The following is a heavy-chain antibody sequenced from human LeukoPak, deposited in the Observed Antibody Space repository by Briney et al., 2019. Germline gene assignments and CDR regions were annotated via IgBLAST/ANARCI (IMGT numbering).Heavy chain of an antibody. V-gene: IGHV4-34*01. CDR2: INHSGST. CDR3: ARGRIRYYDSSGYLDY. D-gene: IGHD3-22*01. CDR1: GGSFSGYY. J-gene: IGHJ4*02. Sequence: PSETLSLTCTVSGGSFSGYYWSWIRQPPGKGLEWIGEINHSGSTNYNPSLKSRVTISVDTSKNQFSLKLSSVTAADTAVYYCARGRIRYYDSSGYLDYWGQGTLVTVSS.